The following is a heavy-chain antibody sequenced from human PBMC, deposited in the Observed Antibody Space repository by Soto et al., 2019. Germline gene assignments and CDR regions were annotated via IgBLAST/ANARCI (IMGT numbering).Heavy chain of an antibody. CDR2: IYYSGST. D-gene: IGHD3-16*01. CDR3: ARDTYGLIDY. V-gene: IGHV4-31*03. CDR1: GGSISSGGYY. J-gene: IGHJ4*02. Sequence: SETLSLTCTVSGGSISSGGYYWSWIRQHPGKGLEWIGYIYYSGSTYYNPSLKSRVTISVDTSKNQFSLKLSSVTAADTAVYYCARDTYGLIDYWGQGTLVTVSS.